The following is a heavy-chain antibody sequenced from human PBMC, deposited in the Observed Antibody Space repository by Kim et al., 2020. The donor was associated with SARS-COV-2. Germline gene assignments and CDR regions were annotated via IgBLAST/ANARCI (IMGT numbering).Heavy chain of an antibody. Sequence: SETLSLTCTVSGGSISGYFWSWIRQPAGKTLEWIGRVYSGTAIYNPSLKSRLTLSVDTSRNQFSLSLTSVTAADTAVYYCARGPSQGNPLDYWGQGTLVTVSS. CDR2: VYSGTA. CDR1: GGSISGYF. D-gene: IGHD6-6*01. CDR3: ARGPSQGNPLDY. V-gene: IGHV4-4*07. J-gene: IGHJ4*02.